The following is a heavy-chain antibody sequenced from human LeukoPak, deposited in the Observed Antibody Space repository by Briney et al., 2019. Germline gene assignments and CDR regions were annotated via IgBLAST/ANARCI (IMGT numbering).Heavy chain of an antibody. Sequence: PGGSLRLSCAASGFTFSKYGMLWVRQAPGKGLESVSRINTDGTVTTYADSVKGRFTVSRDNADNTMFLQMNSVRDDDTSVYYCAAKQWLAPPPDSWGQGTPVTVSS. CDR1: GFTFSKYG. CDR2: INTDGTVT. D-gene: IGHD6-19*01. V-gene: IGHV3-74*01. J-gene: IGHJ4*02. CDR3: AAKQWLAPPPDS.